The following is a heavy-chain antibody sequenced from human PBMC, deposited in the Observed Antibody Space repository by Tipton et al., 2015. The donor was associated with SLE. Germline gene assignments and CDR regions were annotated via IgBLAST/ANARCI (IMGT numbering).Heavy chain of an antibody. CDR1: GFTFSDHH. Sequence: AVSGFTFSDHHMSWIRQAPGKGLVWVSRIKTDGTTTNYADSVKGRFTISRDNAKNTLYLQMNSLRADDTAVYYCARERREGWGQGTLVTVSS. CDR3: ARERREG. D-gene: IGHD1-26*01. CDR2: IKTDGTTT. V-gene: IGHV3-74*01. J-gene: IGHJ4*02.